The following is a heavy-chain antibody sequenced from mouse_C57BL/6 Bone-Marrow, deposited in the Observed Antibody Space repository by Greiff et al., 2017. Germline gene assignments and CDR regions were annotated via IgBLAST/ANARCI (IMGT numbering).Heavy chain of an antibody. CDR2: INPGSGGT. CDR3: ARAGVTTVAWYFDV. D-gene: IGHD1-1*01. Sequence: QVQLQQSGAELVRPGTSVKVSCKASGYAFTNYLIEWVKQRPGQGLEWIGVINPGSGGTNYNEKFKGKATLTADKSTSTAYMQLSSLTSEDSAVNFCARAGVTTVAWYFDVWGTGTTVTVSS. V-gene: IGHV1-54*01. CDR1: GYAFTNYL. J-gene: IGHJ1*03.